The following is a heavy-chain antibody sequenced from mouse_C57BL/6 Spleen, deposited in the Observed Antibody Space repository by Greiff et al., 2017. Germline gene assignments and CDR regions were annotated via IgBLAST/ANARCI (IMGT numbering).Heavy chain of an antibody. CDR2: IYPGDGDT. V-gene: IGHV1-80*01. CDR1: GYAFSSYW. CDR3: ARLSGFYYAMYY. J-gene: IGHJ4*01. Sequence: QVQLQQSGAELVKPGASVKISCKASGYAFSSYWMNWVKQRPGKGLEWIGQIYPGDGDTNYNGKFKGKATLTADKSSSTAYMQLSSLTSEDSAVYFCARLSGFYYAMYYWGQGTSVTVSS. D-gene: IGHD1-3*01.